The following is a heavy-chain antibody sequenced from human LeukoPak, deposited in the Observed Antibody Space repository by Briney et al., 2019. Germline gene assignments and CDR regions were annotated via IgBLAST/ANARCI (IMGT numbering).Heavy chain of an antibody. CDR2: ISYSGNT. Sequence: SETLSLTCTVSGSSISTYYWIWIRQPPGKGLEWIGYISYSGNTNYNPSLKSRVSLSVDTSKTQFSLRLSSVTAADTAVYYCAADYGDPDTLDYWGQGTHVTVSS. D-gene: IGHD4/OR15-4a*01. CDR1: GSSISTYY. V-gene: IGHV4-59*01. CDR3: AADYGDPDTLDY. J-gene: IGHJ4*02.